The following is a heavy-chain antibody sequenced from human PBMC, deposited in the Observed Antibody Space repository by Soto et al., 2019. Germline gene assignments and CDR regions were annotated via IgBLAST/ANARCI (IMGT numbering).Heavy chain of an antibody. V-gene: IGHV4-30-4*01. CDR1: GGSISSSDYY. CDR3: ARVGGFGATTIDY. CDR2: IYYSGST. J-gene: IGHJ4*02. Sequence: QVQLQESGPGLVKPSQTLSLTCTVSGGSISSSDYYWSWIRQPPGKGLEWIGYIYYSGSTYYNPSLRSRVTISVDTSENQFSLKLSSVPAADTAVYYCARVGGFGATTIDYWGQGTLVTVSS. D-gene: IGHD3-10*01.